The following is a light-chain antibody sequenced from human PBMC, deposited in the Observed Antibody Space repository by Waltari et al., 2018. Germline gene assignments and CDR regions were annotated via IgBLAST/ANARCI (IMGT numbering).Light chain of an antibody. V-gene: IGKV1-27*01. CDR2: AAS. J-gene: IGKJ1*01. Sequence: DIQMTQSPSSLSASVGDRVTITCRASQDTNNYLAWYQQKPGKVPKLLIYAASTLEPGVPALFSGSGSGTDFTLTINSLQPEDVATYYCQRYNFALWTFGQGTKVEIK. CDR1: QDTNNY. CDR3: QRYNFALWT.